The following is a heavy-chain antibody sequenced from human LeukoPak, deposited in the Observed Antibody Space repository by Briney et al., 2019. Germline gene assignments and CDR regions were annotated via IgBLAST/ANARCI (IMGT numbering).Heavy chain of an antibody. J-gene: IGHJ6*02. V-gene: IGHV1-2*04. CDR2: INPNSGGT. CDR3: AREKHDYYYYGMDV. CDR1: GYTFTGYY. D-gene: IGHD2-21*01. Sequence: ASVKVSCKASGYTFTGYYMHWVRQAPGQGLEWMGWINPNSGGTNYAQKFQGWVTMTRDTSISTAYMELSRLRSDGTAVYYCAREKHDYYYYGMDVWGQGTTVTVSS.